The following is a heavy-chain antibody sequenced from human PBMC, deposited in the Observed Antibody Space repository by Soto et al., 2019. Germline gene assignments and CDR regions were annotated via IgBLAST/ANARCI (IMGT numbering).Heavy chain of an antibody. Sequence: EVQLVESGGGLVQPGESLRVSCAVSGFSVSDTWMNWVRQAPGKGVEWVGRINTGGASDYAAPVRDRFFISRDESQNTLYLHMHGLTSEDTAVYYCSRDKDSSDYGLDHWGQGTLVTVSS. J-gene: IGHJ4*02. V-gene: IGHV3-15*01. CDR3: SRDKDSSDYGLDH. D-gene: IGHD4-17*01. CDR1: GFSVSDTW. CDR2: INTGGAS.